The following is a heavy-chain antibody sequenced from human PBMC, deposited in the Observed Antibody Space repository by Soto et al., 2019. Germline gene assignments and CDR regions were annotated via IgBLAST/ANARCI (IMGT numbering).Heavy chain of an antibody. Sequence: SQTLSLTCAISGDSVSSNTSSWNWIRQSPSRGLEWLGRTYFRSKWYNDYAVSVKSRIIINPDTSNNQFSLQLNSVTPEDTAVYFCAKGDNLGPKTGYAFDPWGQGIMVTVSS. CDR2: TYFRSKWYN. CDR3: AKGDNLGPKTGYAFDP. V-gene: IGHV6-1*01. J-gene: IGHJ5*02. CDR1: GDSVSSNTSS. D-gene: IGHD5-12*01.